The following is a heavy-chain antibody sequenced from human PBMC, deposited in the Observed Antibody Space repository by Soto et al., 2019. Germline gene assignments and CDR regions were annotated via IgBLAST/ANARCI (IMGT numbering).Heavy chain of an antibody. CDR1: GGSVSSGAYY. CDR2: IYYSGST. CDR3: ARARLRAVYAFDI. Sequence: QVQLQESDAGLVKASQTLSLTCTVSGGSVSSGAYYWTWIRQRPGKGLEWIGYIYYSGSTYYSPSLKNRLYISLDTSTNQFSLRLSSVTAADTPMYYCARARLRAVYAFDIWGQGTMVTVSS. J-gene: IGHJ3*02. V-gene: IGHV4-31*03. D-gene: IGHD5-12*01.